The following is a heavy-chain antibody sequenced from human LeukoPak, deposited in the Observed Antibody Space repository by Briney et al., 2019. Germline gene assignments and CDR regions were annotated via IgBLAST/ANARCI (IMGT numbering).Heavy chain of an antibody. CDR1: GYTFTSYG. J-gene: IGHJ4*02. CDR3: ARNPGPVVQLSSHLDY. CDR2: ISAYNGNT. Sequence: GASVKVSCKASGYTFTSYGISWVRQAPGQGLEWMGWISAYNGNTNYAQELQGRVTMTTDTSTSTAYMELRSLRSDDTAVYYCARNPGPVVQLSSHLDYWGQGTLVTVSS. D-gene: IGHD5-18*01. V-gene: IGHV1-18*01.